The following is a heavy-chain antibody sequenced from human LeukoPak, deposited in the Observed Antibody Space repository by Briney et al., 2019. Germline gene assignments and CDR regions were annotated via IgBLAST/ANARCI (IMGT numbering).Heavy chain of an antibody. CDR3: ARSLGTYWGKDFLNWFDP. CDR1: EYTFTNYD. J-gene: IGHJ5*02. D-gene: IGHD3-16*01. V-gene: IGHV1-8*01. Sequence: ASVKVCCKASEYTFTNYDINWVRQATGQGLEWMGWINPNSGNTGYSLKFQGRVTTTRNTSLGTAYMELTSLKSEDTAIYYCARSLGTYWGKDFLNWFDPWGQGTLVTVSS. CDR2: INPNSGNT.